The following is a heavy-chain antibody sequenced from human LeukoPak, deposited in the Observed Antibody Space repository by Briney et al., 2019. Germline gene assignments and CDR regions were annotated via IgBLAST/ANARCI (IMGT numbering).Heavy chain of an antibody. D-gene: IGHD6-19*01. CDR2: IYYSGST. Sequence: PSETLSLTCTVSGGSISSYYWSWIRQPPGKGLEWIGYIYYSGSTNYNPSLKSRVTISVDTSKNQFSLKLSSVTAADTAVYYCARVLMDSSGWENNFDYWGQGTLVTVSS. J-gene: IGHJ4*02. V-gene: IGHV4-59*08. CDR1: GGSISSYY. CDR3: ARVLMDSSGWENNFDY.